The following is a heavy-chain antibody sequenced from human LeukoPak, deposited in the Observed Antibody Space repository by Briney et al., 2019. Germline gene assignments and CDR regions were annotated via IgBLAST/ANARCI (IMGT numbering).Heavy chain of an antibody. CDR1: GGSFSGYY. CDR3: ARDRSSCSGGSCTEVLDY. CDR2: INHSGST. V-gene: IGHV4-34*01. J-gene: IGHJ4*02. D-gene: IGHD2-15*01. Sequence: SETLSLTCAVYGGSFSGYYWSWIRQPPGKGLEWIGEINHSGSTYYNPSLKSRVTISVDTSKNQFSLKLSSVTAADTAVYYCARDRSSCSGGSCTEVLDYWGQGTLVTVSS.